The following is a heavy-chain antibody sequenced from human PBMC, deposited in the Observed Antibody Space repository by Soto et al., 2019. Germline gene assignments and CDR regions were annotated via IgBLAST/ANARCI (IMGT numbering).Heavy chain of an antibody. Sequence: QVQLVQSGAEVKKPGASVKVSCKASGYTFTSYAMHWVRQAPGQRLERMGWINAGNGNTKYSQKFQGRVTITRDTSASTAYMELSSLRSEDTAVYYCARGQEYSSGWYPYWGQGTLVTVSS. D-gene: IGHD6-19*01. CDR1: GYTFTSYA. CDR2: INAGNGNT. J-gene: IGHJ4*02. CDR3: ARGQEYSSGWYPY. V-gene: IGHV1-3*01.